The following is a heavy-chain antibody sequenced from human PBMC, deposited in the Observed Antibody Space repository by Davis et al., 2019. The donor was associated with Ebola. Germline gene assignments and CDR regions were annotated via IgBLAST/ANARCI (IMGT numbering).Heavy chain of an antibody. CDR3: APHSSSVDY. CDR2: IRYDGKNE. CDR1: GFTFSSYG. Sequence: GESLKISCAASGFTFSSYGMHWVRQAPGKGLEWVAFIRYDGKNEYYADSVKGRFTISRDNAKNSLYLQMNSLRAEDTAVYYCAPHSSSVDYWGQGTLVTVSS. J-gene: IGHJ4*02. D-gene: IGHD6-13*01. V-gene: IGHV3-30*02.